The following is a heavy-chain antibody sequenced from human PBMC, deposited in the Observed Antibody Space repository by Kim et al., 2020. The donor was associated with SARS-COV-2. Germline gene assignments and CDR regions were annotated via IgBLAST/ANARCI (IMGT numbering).Heavy chain of an antibody. D-gene: IGHD6-13*01. Sequence: PSLKSRVTISVDTSKNQFSLKLSSVTAADTAVYYCARIRGGQQLVHSFDYWGQGTLVTVSS. CDR3: ARIRGGQQLVHSFDY. V-gene: IGHV4-59*01. J-gene: IGHJ4*02.